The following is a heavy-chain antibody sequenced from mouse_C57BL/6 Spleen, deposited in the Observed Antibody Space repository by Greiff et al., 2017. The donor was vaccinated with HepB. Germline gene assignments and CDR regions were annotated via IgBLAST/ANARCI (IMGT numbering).Heavy chain of an antibody. CDR2: IDPSDSYT. V-gene: IGHV1-50*01. Sequence: QVQLQQPGAELVKPGASVKLSCKASGYTFTSYWMQWVKQRPGQGLEWIGEIDPSDSYTNYNQKFKGKATLTVDTSSSTAYMQLSSLTSEDSAVYYCARSIDSSASWFAYWGQGTLVTVSA. J-gene: IGHJ3*01. CDR3: ARSIDSSASWFAY. CDR1: GYTFTSYW. D-gene: IGHD3-2*02.